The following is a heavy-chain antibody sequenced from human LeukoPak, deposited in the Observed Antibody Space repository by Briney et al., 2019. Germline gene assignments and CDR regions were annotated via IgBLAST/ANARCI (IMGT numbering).Heavy chain of an antibody. CDR1: GGSINSYY. V-gene: IGHV4-59*01. J-gene: IGHJ6*03. D-gene: IGHD6-19*01. CDR3: ARHSSGWYGGYYYFYMDV. Sequence: SETLSLTCTVSGGSINSYYWSWIRQPPGKGLEWIGYNYYSGSNNYNPSLKSRVTISVDTSKNQFSLKLSSVTAADTAVYYCARHSSGWYGGYYYFYMDVWGKGTTVTISS. CDR2: NYYSGSN.